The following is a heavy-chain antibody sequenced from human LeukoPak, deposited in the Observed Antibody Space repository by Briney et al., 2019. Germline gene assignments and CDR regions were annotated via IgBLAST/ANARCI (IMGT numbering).Heavy chain of an antibody. CDR1: GGTFSSYA. Sequence: SVKVSCKASGGTFSSYAISWVRQAPGQGLEWMGGIIPIFGTANYAQKFQGRVTITADKSTSTAYMELSSLRSEDTAVYYCARSEAAAAYYYYYGMEVWGKGTTVTVSS. V-gene: IGHV1-69*06. CDR3: ARSEAAAAYYYYYGMEV. CDR2: IIPIFGTA. J-gene: IGHJ6*04. D-gene: IGHD6-13*01.